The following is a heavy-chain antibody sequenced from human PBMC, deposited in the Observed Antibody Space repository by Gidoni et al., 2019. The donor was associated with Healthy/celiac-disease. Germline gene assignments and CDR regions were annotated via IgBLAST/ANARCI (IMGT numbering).Heavy chain of an antibody. D-gene: IGHD3-10*01. CDR3: ARDSELGIDY. CDR2: ISSSGSTI. V-gene: IGHV3-11*01. J-gene: IGHJ4*02. CDR1: GFTFRYYY. Sequence: QVQLVESGGGLVTPGGSLRLSCAASGFTFRYYYMSWIRQAPGKWLEWVSYISSSGSTIYYADSVKCLLTISRDNAKNSLYLQMNSLRAEDTAVYYCARDSELGIDYWGQGTLVTVSS.